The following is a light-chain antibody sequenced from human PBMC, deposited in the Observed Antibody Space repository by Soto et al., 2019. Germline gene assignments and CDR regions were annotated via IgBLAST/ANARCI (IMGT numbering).Light chain of an antibody. V-gene: IGKV3-15*01. CDR2: GAS. CDR3: QQYDSSPIT. J-gene: IGKJ5*01. Sequence: EIVMTQSPATLSVSPGESATLSCRASQSVSNNLTWYQQKPGQPPRLLIYGASTRATGVPGRFSGSGSGTDFTLTISRLEPEDFAVYYCQQYDSSPITFGQGTRLEIK. CDR1: QSVSNN.